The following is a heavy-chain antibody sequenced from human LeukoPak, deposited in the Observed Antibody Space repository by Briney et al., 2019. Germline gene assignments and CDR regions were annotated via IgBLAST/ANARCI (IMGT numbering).Heavy chain of an antibody. Sequence: SETLSLTCAVFGGSFTDYYWSWIRQPPGKGLEWIGEVTHSGSTNYKSSLKSRLTISVDMSKNQFSLKLTSVTAADTAIYYCSRREQWLGRWFDPWGQGALVTVSS. CDR2: VTHSGST. CDR3: SRREQWLGRWFDP. V-gene: IGHV4-34*01. D-gene: IGHD6-19*01. J-gene: IGHJ5*02. CDR1: GGSFTDYY.